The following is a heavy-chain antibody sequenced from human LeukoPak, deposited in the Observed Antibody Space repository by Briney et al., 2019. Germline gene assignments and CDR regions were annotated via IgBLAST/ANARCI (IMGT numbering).Heavy chain of an antibody. J-gene: IGHJ4*02. V-gene: IGHV1-24*01. CDR1: GFALTELA. Sequence: ASVKVSCKVSGFALTELAIHWVRQAPGRGLEWVGGLDPEDGETIYAQKFQGRVTMTEDTSTDTAYMEMSSLRSDDTAVYYCAADGGNYYYYWGQGTLVTVSS. D-gene: IGHD1-26*01. CDR3: AADGGNYYYY. CDR2: LDPEDGET.